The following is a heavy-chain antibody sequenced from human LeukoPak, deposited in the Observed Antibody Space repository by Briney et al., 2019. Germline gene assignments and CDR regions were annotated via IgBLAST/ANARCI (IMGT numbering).Heavy chain of an antibody. V-gene: IGHV4-61*02. CDR1: GDSISSGDYC. CDR3: ARRDTMVRGVIITGNAFDI. J-gene: IGHJ3*02. CDR2: ISSSGST. Sequence: RSQTLSLTCTVSGDSISSGDYCWSWIRQPAGKGLEWIGRISSSGSTNYNPSLKSRVTISVDTSKNQFSLKLSSVTAADTAVYYCARRDTMVRGVIITGNAFDIWGQGTMVTVSS. D-gene: IGHD3-10*01.